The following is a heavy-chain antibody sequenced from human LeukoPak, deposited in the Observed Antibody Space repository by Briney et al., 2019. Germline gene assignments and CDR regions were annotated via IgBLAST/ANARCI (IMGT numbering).Heavy chain of an antibody. Sequence: ASVKVSCKASGYTFTTYGINWVRQAPGQGLEWMGWISAYNGNTNYAQKLQGRVTMTTDTSTSTAYMELRSLRSDDTAVYYCARDTAGYCTNGVCYKRVNWFDPWGQGTLVTVSS. CDR3: ARDTAGYCTNGVCYKRVNWFDP. V-gene: IGHV1-18*01. D-gene: IGHD2-8*01. CDR2: ISAYNGNT. J-gene: IGHJ5*02. CDR1: GYTFTTYG.